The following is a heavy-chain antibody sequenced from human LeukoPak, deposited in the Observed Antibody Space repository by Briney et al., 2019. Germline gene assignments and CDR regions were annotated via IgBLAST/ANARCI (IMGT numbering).Heavy chain of an antibody. CDR3: AKDGVQYSSSWYWFDP. CDR2: ISWNSGNI. D-gene: IGHD6-13*01. V-gene: IGHV3-9*01. CDR1: GFTFDDYA. J-gene: IGHJ5*02. Sequence: PGGSLRLSCAASGFTFDDYAMHWVRQAPGKGLEWVSGISWNSGNIGYADSVKGRFTISRDNAKNSLYLQMNSLTAEDTALYYCAKDGVQYSSSWYWFDPWGQGTLVTVSS.